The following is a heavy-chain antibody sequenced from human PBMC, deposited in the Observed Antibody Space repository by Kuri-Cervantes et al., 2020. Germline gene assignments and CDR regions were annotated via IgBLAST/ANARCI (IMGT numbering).Heavy chain of an antibody. Sequence: ASVKVSCKASGYTFTSYAMHWVRQAPGQRLEWMGWINAGNGNTKYSQKFQGRVTITRGTSASTAYMELSSLRSEDTAVYYCARGPQQWARWFDPWGQGTLVTVSS. CDR3: ARGPQQWARWFDP. V-gene: IGHV1-3*01. CDR2: INAGNGNT. CDR1: GYTFTSYA. D-gene: IGHD6-19*01. J-gene: IGHJ5*02.